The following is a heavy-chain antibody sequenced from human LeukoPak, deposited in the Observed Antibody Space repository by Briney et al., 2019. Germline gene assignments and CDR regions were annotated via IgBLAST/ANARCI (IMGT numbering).Heavy chain of an antibody. D-gene: IGHD2-15*01. CDR2: IYYSGST. Sequence: PSETLSLTCTVSGGSISSSSYYWGWIRQPPGKGLEWIGSIYYSGSTYYNPSLKSRVTISVDTSKNQFSLKLSSVTAADTAVYYCARLPINCSGGSCYSFSDYWGQGTLVTVSS. CDR1: GGSISSSSYY. J-gene: IGHJ4*02. CDR3: ARLPINCSGGSCYSFSDY. V-gene: IGHV4-39*01.